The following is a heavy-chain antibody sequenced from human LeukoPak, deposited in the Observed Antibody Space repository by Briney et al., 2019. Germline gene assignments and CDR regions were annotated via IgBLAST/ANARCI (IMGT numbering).Heavy chain of an antibody. CDR1: GFTFSSYA. J-gene: IGHJ4*02. CDR2: ISGSGGNT. D-gene: IGHD3-16*02. Sequence: GGSLRLSCAASGFTFSSYAMSWVRQAPGKGLEWVSAISGSGGNTYYADSVKGRFTMSRDNSKNTLYLQMNSPRAEDTAVYFCAKTVSGSHSYQGGDYWGQGTLVTVST. CDR3: AKTVSGSHSYQGGDY. V-gene: IGHV3-23*01.